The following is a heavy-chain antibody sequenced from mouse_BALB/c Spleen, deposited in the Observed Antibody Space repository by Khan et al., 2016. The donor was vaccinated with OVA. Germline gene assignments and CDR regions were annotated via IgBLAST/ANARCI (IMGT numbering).Heavy chain of an antibody. J-gene: IGHJ4*01. CDR2: IWAGGST. Sequence: QVQLQQSGPGLVAPSQSLSITCTVSGFSLTSYGVNWVRQPPGKGLEWLGVIWAGGSTNYNSALMSRLSISQDNSKSQVFLKMNSLQTDDTAMYXCARFYDPYYAMDYWGQGTSVTVSS. CDR1: GFSLTSYG. CDR3: ARFYDPYYAMDY. D-gene: IGHD2-3*01. V-gene: IGHV2-9*02.